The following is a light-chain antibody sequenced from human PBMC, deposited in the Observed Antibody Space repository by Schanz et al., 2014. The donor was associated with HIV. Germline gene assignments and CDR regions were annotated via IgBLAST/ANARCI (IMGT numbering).Light chain of an antibody. CDR1: SGDVGSYNY. Sequence: QSVLTQPASVSGSPGQSISISCTGTSGDVGSYNYVSWYQQHPGKAPKLMIYDVSNRPSGVSNRFSGSKSGNTASLTISGLQAEDEADYYCQSYDSGLSGILFGGGTKLTVL. CDR3: QSYDSGLSGIL. V-gene: IGLV2-14*03. CDR2: DVS. J-gene: IGLJ2*01.